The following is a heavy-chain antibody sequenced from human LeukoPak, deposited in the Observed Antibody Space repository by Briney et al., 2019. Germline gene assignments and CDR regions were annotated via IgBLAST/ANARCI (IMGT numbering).Heavy chain of an antibody. D-gene: IGHD3-9*01. CDR1: GFTFSIYA. J-gene: IGHJ4*02. CDR3: ANASPPLRYFDWLSSTPEYYFDY. V-gene: IGHV3-23*01. Sequence: GGSLRLSCAASGFTFSIYAMSWVRHAPGKGLEYVSAISGSGGSTYYADSVKGRFTISRDNSKNTLYLQMNSLRAEDTAVYYCANASPPLRYFDWLSSTPEYYFDYWGQGTLVTVSS. CDR2: ISGSGGST.